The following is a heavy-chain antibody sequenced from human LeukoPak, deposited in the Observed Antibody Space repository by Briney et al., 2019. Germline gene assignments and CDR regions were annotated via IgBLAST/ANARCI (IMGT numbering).Heavy chain of an antibody. D-gene: IGHD2/OR15-2a*01. CDR2: IYHSGST. V-gene: IGHV4-30-2*01. Sequence: SETLSLTCTVSGGSISSGGYYWSWIRQPPGKGLEWIGYIYHSGSTYYNLSLKSRVTISVDRSKNQFSLKLSSVTAADTAVYYCARVEYPVLFDYWGQGTLVTVSS. J-gene: IGHJ4*02. CDR3: ARVEYPVLFDY. CDR1: GGSISSGGYY.